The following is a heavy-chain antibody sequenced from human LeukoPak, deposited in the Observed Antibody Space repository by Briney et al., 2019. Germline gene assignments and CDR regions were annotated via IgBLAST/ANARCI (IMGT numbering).Heavy chain of an antibody. V-gene: IGHV1-46*01. CDR2: INPSGGTT. Sequence: VASVKVSCKASGYTFTSYHMHWVRQAPGQGLEWMGIINPSGGTTNYAQKFRGRVTMTRDMSTSTVYMELSSLRSEDTAVYYCARDRGDGYNAYFFDYWGQGTLVTVSS. J-gene: IGHJ4*02. CDR1: GYTFTSYH. D-gene: IGHD5-24*01. CDR3: ARDRGDGYNAYFFDY.